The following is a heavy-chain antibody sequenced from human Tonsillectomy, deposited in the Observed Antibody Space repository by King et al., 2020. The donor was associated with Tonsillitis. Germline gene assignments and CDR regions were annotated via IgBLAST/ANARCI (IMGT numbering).Heavy chain of an antibody. V-gene: IGHV3-30-3*01. Sequence: VQLVESGGGVVQPGRSLRLSCAASGFTFSRYAMHWVRQAPGKGLEWVAVISYDGNNNYYADSVKGRFTISRDNSKNTLYLQMNSLRAEDTAVYYCASPRNNIGVLPAALTNWGQGTLVTVSS. CDR1: GFTFSRYA. CDR3: ASPRNNIGVLPAALTN. CDR2: ISYDGNNN. J-gene: IGHJ4*02. D-gene: IGHD2-2*01.